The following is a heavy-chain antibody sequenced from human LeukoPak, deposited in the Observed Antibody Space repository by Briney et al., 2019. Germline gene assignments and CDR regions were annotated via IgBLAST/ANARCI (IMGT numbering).Heavy chain of an antibody. V-gene: IGHV4-31*03. J-gene: IGHJ3*02. Sequence: PSETLPLTCTVSGGSISSGGYYWSWIRQHPGKGLEWIGYIYYSGSTYYNPSLKSRVTISVDTSKNQFSLKLSSVTAADTAVYYCARARPVIDAFDIWGQGTMVTVSS. CDR3: ARARPVIDAFDI. CDR1: GGSISSGGYY. CDR2: IYYSGST.